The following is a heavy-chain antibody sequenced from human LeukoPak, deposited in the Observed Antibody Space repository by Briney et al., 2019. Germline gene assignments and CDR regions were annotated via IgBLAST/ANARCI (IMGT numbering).Heavy chain of an antibody. CDR2: IKQDGSEK. Sequence: GGSLRLSCAASGFTFSSYWMSWVRQAPGKGLEWVANIKQDGSEKYYVDSVKGRFTISRDNAKNSLYLQMNGLRAEDTAVYYCARDKSSSWLYYYYYYYMDVWGKGTTVTVSS. J-gene: IGHJ6*03. V-gene: IGHV3-7*01. CDR1: GFTFSSYW. D-gene: IGHD6-13*01. CDR3: ARDKSSSWLYYYYYYYMDV.